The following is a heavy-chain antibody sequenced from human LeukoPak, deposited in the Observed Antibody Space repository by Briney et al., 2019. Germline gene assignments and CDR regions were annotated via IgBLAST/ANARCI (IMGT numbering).Heavy chain of an antibody. J-gene: IGHJ4*02. CDR2: IHPGRGDT. Sequence: ASVKVSCNSLGYTFTFHYFHWLRQAPGQGIEWMGWIHPGRGDTNIAQKFQGRVSLTRDMSISTAYMELSRLTSDDTAVYYCARDHNLEHDYWGQGTLVSVSS. D-gene: IGHD1/OR15-1a*01. V-gene: IGHV1-2*02. CDR1: GYTFTFHY. CDR3: ARDHNLEHDY.